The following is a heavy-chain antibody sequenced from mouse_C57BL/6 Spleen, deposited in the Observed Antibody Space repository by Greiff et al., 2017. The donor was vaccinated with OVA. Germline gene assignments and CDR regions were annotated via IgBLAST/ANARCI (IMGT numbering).Heavy chain of an antibody. CDR3: VRAYYTDWYFDV. Sequence: EVKLVESGGGLVQPKGSLKLSCAASGFSFNTYAMNWVRQAPGKGLEWVARIRSKSNNYATYYADSVKDRFTISRDDSESMLYLQMNNLKTEDTAMYYCVRAYYTDWYFDVWGTGTTVTVSS. D-gene: IGHD2-12*01. CDR2: IRSKSNNYAT. J-gene: IGHJ1*03. CDR1: GFSFNTYA. V-gene: IGHV10-1*01.